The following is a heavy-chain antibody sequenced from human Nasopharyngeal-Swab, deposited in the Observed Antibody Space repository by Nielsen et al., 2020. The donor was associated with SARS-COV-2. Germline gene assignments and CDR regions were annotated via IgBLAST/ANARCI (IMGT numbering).Heavy chain of an antibody. CDR2: ISGSGGST. CDR3: AKDLGIAARPDGIDY. V-gene: IGHV3-23*01. J-gene: IGHJ4*02. CDR1: GFTFSSYA. D-gene: IGHD6-6*01. Sequence: GGSLRLSCAASGFTFSSYAMSWVRQAPGKGLEWVSAISGSGGSTYYADSVKGRLTISRDNSKNTLYLQMNSLRAEDTAVYYCAKDLGIAARPDGIDYWGQGTLVTVSS.